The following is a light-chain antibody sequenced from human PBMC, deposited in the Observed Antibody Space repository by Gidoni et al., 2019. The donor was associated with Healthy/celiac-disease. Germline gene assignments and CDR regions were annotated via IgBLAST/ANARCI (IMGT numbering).Light chain of an antibody. CDR3: QQYGSSPFT. J-gene: IGKJ3*01. CDR1: QSVSSSY. Sequence: DIVLTQSTGTLSLSPGERATLSCRASQSVSSSYLAWYQQKPGQAPRLLIYGSSSRATGIPDRFCGSGSGTDFTLTISRLEPEDFAVYYCQQYGSSPFTFGPGTKVDIK. CDR2: GSS. V-gene: IGKV3-20*01.